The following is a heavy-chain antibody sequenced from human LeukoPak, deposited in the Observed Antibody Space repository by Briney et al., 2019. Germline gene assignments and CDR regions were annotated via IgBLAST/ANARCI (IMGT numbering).Heavy chain of an antibody. CDR2: ISSSSSYI. J-gene: IGHJ4*02. Sequence: GGSLRLPCAASGFTFSSYSMTWVRQAPGKGLEWVSSISSSSSYIYYADSVKGRFTISRDNAKNSLYLQMNSLRAEDTAVYYCARDRPHDILTGYYPNFDYWGQGTLVTVSS. V-gene: IGHV3-21*01. CDR1: GFTFSSYS. CDR3: ARDRPHDILTGYYPNFDY. D-gene: IGHD3-9*01.